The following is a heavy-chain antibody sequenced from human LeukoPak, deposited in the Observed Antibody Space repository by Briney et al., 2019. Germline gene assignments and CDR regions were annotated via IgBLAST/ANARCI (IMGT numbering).Heavy chain of an antibody. J-gene: IGHJ4*02. Sequence: TLSLTRTVSGGSISNGDHYWSWIRQHPGKGLEWIGHIYYSGSTYYNPSLKSRGIISVETSKNQFSLKLSSVTAADTAVYYCARIMLSRREFDCWGQGTLVTVSS. V-gene: IGHV4-31*03. D-gene: IGHD1-26*01. CDR2: IYYSGST. CDR1: GGSISNGDHY. CDR3: ARIMLSRREFDC.